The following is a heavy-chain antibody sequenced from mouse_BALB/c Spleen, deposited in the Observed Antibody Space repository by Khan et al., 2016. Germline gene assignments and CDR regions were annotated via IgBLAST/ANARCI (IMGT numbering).Heavy chain of an antibody. CDR3: ARYYYGGAPWFAY. D-gene: IGHD1-1*01. V-gene: IGHV3-1*02. Sequence: VQLKESGPDLVKPSQSLSLTCTVTGFSITSDYSWHWIRQFPGNKLEWMGYIHYSGSTTYNPSLKSRISITRDTSKNQFFLQLNSVTTEDTATFYCARYYYGGAPWFAYWGQGTLVTVSA. J-gene: IGHJ3*01. CDR1: GFSITSDYS. CDR2: IHYSGST.